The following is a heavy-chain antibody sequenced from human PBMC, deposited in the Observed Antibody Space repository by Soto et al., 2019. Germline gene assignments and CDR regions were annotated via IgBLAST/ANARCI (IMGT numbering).Heavy chain of an antibody. V-gene: IGHV1-69*13. CDR3: ERWVCSSTSCLPRYYYCAMDV. D-gene: IGHD2-2*01. CDR1: GGTFSSYA. Sequence: ASVKVSCKASGGTFSSYAISWVRQAPGQGLEWMGGVIPIFCTANYAQKFQGRVTITADESTSTTYMELSSLRSEDTAGDYCERWVCSSTSCLPRYYYCAMDVWGKGTTVTVPS. CDR2: VIPIFCTA. J-gene: IGHJ6*04.